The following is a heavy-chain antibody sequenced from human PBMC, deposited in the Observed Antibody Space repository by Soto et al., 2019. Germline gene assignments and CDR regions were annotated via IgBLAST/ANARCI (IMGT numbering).Heavy chain of an antibody. D-gene: IGHD4-17*01. Sequence: PSETLSLTCTLSGVSITSGAYYCTWVRQHPGKGLEWIGYIYYNGNTYFSPSLKSRLTISIDTSKNQFSLKLSSVTAADTAMYYCARARLRAVYAFDFWGQGTMVTVSS. V-gene: IGHV4-31*03. J-gene: IGHJ3*01. CDR1: GVSITSGAYY. CDR2: IYYNGNT. CDR3: ARARLRAVYAFDF.